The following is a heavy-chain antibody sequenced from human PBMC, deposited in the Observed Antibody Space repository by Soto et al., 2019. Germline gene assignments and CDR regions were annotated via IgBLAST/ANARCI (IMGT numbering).Heavy chain of an antibody. CDR1: GGTISGYY. CDR2: IYSSGNT. CDR3: ARGQRFSDWFDP. V-gene: IGHV4-4*07. Sequence: SETLSLTCSVSGGTISGYYWTWIRQPAGKGLEWIGRIYSSGNTKYNPSLQSRVTMSLDTSNNQFSLRLTSVTAADTAVYYCARGQRFSDWFDPWGQGTLVTVFS. D-gene: IGHD3-3*01. J-gene: IGHJ5*02.